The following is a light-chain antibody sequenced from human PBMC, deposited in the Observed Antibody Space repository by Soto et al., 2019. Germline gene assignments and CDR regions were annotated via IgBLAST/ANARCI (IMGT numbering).Light chain of an antibody. CDR1: QSVSSS. Sequence: EIVLTQSPGTLSLSPGERATLSCRASQSVSSSFSWYQQKHGQAPSLLLYDASNRTTGIPARSSCSGSGTEFLLTISILEHEDVEVDHCQHRSNWPPEVTFGHGTKVDIK. V-gene: IGKV3-11*01. CDR3: QHRSNWPPEVT. CDR2: DAS. J-gene: IGKJ3*01.